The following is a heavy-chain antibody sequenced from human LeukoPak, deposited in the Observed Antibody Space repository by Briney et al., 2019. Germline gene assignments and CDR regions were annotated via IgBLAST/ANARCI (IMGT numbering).Heavy chain of an antibody. CDR2: FYYTGIT. CDR3: ARDFSGTYYFDY. Sequence: SETLSLTCTVSGGSVSSGSYYWSWIRQPPGKGLEWIGFFYYTGITKYNPSLKSRGTTSVDRSKNQFSLKLTSVTAADTAVYYCARDFSGTYYFDYWGQGTLVTVSS. V-gene: IGHV4-61*01. D-gene: IGHD1-26*01. CDR1: GGSVSSGSYY. J-gene: IGHJ4*02.